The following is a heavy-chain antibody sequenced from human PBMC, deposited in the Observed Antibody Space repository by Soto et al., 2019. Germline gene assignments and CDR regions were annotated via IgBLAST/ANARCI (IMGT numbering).Heavy chain of an antibody. D-gene: IGHD5-18*01. CDR2: INHSGTT. V-gene: IGHV4-31*03. Sequence: SETLSLTCTVSGGSIRSAGHYWSWIRQHPGKGLEWIGYINHSGTTFYNPSLKSRLTISVDTSKNQFSLKLTSVTAADTAVYYCARGGLDTAIVSEYYYYGMDVWGQGTTVTV. CDR1: GGSIRSAGHY. J-gene: IGHJ6*02. CDR3: ARGGLDTAIVSEYYYYGMDV.